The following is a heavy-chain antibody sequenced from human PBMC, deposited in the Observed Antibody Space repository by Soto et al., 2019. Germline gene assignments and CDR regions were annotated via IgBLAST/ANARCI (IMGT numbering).Heavy chain of an antibody. CDR3: ASMGYNYGSGSYPIDY. V-gene: IGHV4-59*08. D-gene: IGHD3-10*01. CDR1: GGSIGSFY. J-gene: IGHJ4*02. Sequence: SETLSLTCTVSGGSIGSFYWTWIRQPPGKGLEWIGFMYNSGSTHYNPSLKSRVTISLDTSKNQFSLNLRSVTAADTAVYYCASMGYNYGSGSYPIDYWGQGTLVTVSS. CDR2: MYNSGST.